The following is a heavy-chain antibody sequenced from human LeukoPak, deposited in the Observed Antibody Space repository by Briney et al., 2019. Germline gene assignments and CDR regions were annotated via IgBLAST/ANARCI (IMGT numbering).Heavy chain of an antibody. Sequence: ASVKVSCKASGYTFRRQYMHFVRQAPGQGLEWMGIINPSSGNTNYAQKFQGRVTMTRDSSTSTIYMDLSSLRSDDTAVYYCSTSVGGTEFDSWGQGALVTVSS. CDR3: STSVGGTEFDS. CDR2: INPSSGNT. V-gene: IGHV1-46*01. CDR1: GYTFRRQY. D-gene: IGHD3-16*01. J-gene: IGHJ4*02.